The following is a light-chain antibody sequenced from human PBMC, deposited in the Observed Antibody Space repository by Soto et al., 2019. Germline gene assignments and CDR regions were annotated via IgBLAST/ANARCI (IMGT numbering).Light chain of an antibody. V-gene: IGLV2-14*01. Sequence: QSVLTQPASMSGSPGQSITISCTGTNSDVGGYDRVSWYQHHPGKAPKLLIFEVYNRPSGISDRFSGSKSGDTASLTISGLQAEDEADYYCISYIPSTTTHWVFGGGTKLTVL. CDR2: EVY. CDR1: NSDVGGYDR. J-gene: IGLJ3*02. CDR3: ISYIPSTTTHWV.